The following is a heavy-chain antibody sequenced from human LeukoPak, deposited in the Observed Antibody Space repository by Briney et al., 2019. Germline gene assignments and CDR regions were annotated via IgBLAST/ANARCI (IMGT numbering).Heavy chain of an antibody. D-gene: IGHD1-26*01. CDR3: ARDAPWWGIRSY. CDR2: IYYSGST. Sequence: SETLSLTCTVSGGSISSSSYYWGWIRQPPGKGLEWIGSIYYSGSTYYNPSLKSRVTISVDTSKNQFSLKLSSVTAADTAVYYCARDAPWWGIRSYWGQGTMVTVSS. CDR1: GGSISSSSYY. V-gene: IGHV4-39*07. J-gene: IGHJ3*01.